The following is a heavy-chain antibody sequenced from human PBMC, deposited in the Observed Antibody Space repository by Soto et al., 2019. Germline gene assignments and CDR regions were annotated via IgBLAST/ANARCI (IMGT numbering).Heavy chain of an antibody. V-gene: IGHV1-18*01. CDR3: ARVRMPGYSSGGSCYSDAFDI. CDR1: GYTFTSYG. Sequence: ASVKVSCKASGYTFTSYGISWVRQAPGQGLEWMGWISAYNGNTNYAQKLQGRVTMTTDTSTSTAYMELRSLRSDDTAVYYCARVRMPGYSSGGSCYSDAFDIWGQGTMVTVSS. CDR2: ISAYNGNT. D-gene: IGHD2-15*01. J-gene: IGHJ3*02.